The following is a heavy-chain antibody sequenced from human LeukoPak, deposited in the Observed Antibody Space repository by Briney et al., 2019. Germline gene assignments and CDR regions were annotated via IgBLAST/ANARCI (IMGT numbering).Heavy chain of an antibody. J-gene: IGHJ4*02. CDR3: ARVKDYFDY. CDR1: GFTFSSYA. V-gene: IGHV3-30-3*01. Sequence: PGGSLRLSCAASGFTFSSYAMHWVRQAPGKGLEWVAVISYDGSNKYYADSVKGRFTISRDNSKNTLYLQMNSLRAEDTAVYYCARVKDYFDYWGQGTLVTVSS. CDR2: ISYDGSNK.